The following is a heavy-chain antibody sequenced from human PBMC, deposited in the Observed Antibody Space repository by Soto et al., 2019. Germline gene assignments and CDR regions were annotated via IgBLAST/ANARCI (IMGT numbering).Heavy chain of an antibody. J-gene: IGHJ6*02. CDR3: ARSQGSSTSLEIYYYYYYGMDV. V-gene: IGHV1-69*01. D-gene: IGHD2-2*01. CDR1: GGTFSSYA. CDR2: IIPISDTT. Sequence: QVQLVQSGAEVKKPGSSVKVSCKASGGTFSSYAISWVRQAPGQGLEWMGGIIPISDTTNYAQKFQGRVTITADESTSTTYMELSCLRSEDTAVDYCARSQGSSTSLEIYYYYYYGMDVWGQGTRVTVSS.